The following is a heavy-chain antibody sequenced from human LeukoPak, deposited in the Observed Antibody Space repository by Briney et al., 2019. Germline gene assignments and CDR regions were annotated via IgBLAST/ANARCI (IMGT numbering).Heavy chain of an antibody. Sequence: PGGSLRLSCAASGFTFSSYAMHWVRQAPGKGLEWVAVISYDGSNKYYADSVKGRFTISRDNSKDTLYLQMNSLRAEDTAVYYCATGGGSVDYWGQGSLVTVSS. CDR1: GFTFSSYA. D-gene: IGHD1-14*01. CDR3: ATGGGSVDY. V-gene: IGHV3-30*04. CDR2: ISYDGSNK. J-gene: IGHJ4*02.